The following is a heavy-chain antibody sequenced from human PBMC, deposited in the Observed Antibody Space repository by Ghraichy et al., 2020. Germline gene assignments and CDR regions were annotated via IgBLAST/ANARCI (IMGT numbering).Heavy chain of an antibody. CDR2: INPNSGGT. D-gene: IGHD6-19*01. V-gene: IGHV1-2*02. CDR3: ARGKAVAPYNWFDP. Sequence: ASVKVSCKASGYTFTGYYMHWVRQAPGQGLEWMGWINPNSGGTNYAQKFQGRVTMTRDTSISTAYMELSRLRSDDTAVYYCARGKAVAPYNWFDPWGQGTLVTVSS. CDR1: GYTFTGYY. J-gene: IGHJ5*02.